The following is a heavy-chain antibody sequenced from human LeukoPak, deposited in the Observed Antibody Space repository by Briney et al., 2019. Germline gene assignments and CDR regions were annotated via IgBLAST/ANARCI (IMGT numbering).Heavy chain of an antibody. CDR1: GYSISSGYY. CDR2: IYHSGST. D-gene: IGHD3-10*01. Sequence: SETLSLTCTVSGYSISSGYYWGWIRQPPGKGLEWIGSIYHSGSTYYNPSLKSRVTISVDTSKNQFSLKLSSVTAADTAVYYCARVGEFGELRCDYWGQGTLVTVSS. CDR3: ARVGEFGELRCDY. V-gene: IGHV4-38-2*02. J-gene: IGHJ4*02.